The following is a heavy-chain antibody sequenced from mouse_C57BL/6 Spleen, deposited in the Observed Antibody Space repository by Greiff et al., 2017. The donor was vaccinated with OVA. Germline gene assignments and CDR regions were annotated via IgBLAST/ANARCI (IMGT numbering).Heavy chain of an antibody. Sequence: VKLMESGPGLVQPSQSLSITCTVSGFSLTSYGVHWVRQSPGKGLEWLGVIWSGGSTDYNAAFISRLSISKEDYKSQVFFKMNSRQADDTAIYYCARGGVSAGTAWFAYWGQGTLVTVSA. J-gene: IGHJ3*01. V-gene: IGHV2-2*01. CDR2: IWSGGST. CDR1: GFSLTSYG. D-gene: IGHD4-1*01. CDR3: ARGGVSAGTAWFAY.